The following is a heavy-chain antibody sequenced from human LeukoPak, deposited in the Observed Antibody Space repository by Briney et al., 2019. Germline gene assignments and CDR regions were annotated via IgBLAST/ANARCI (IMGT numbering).Heavy chain of an antibody. J-gene: IGHJ4*02. CDR1: GVTFSSYG. D-gene: IGHD3-16*02. Sequence: PGGSLRLSCAASGVTFSSYGMHWVRQAPGKGLEWVSYISSSSSTIYYADSVKGRFTISRDNAKNSLYLQMNSLRAEDTAVYYCARDPIRGELSHWGQGTLVTVSS. V-gene: IGHV3-48*01. CDR3: ARDPIRGELSH. CDR2: ISSSSSTI.